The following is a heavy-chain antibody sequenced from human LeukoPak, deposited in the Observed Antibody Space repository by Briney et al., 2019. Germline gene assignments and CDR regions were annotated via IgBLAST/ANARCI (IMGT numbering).Heavy chain of an antibody. V-gene: IGHV4-59*01. J-gene: IGHJ5*02. D-gene: IGHD6-19*01. Sequence: SETLSLTCTVSGGSISSYYWSWIRRPPGKGLEWIGYIYYSGSTNYNPSLKSRVTISVDTSKNQFSLKLSSVTAADTAVYYCARIPVYIAVAGTSWFDPWGQGTLVTVSS. CDR1: GGSISSYY. CDR2: IYYSGST. CDR3: ARIPVYIAVAGTSWFDP.